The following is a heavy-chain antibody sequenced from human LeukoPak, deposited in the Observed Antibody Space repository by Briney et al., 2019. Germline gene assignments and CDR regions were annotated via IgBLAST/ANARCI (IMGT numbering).Heavy chain of an antibody. V-gene: IGHV4-61*01. CDR3: ARDTTPTGGDAFDI. J-gene: IGHJ3*02. D-gene: IGHD1-14*01. CDR2: IYYSGST. CDR1: GGSVSSGSYY. Sequence: KPSETLSLTCTVSGGSVSSGSYYWSWIRQPPGKGLEWIGYIYYSGSTNYNPSLKGRVTISVDTSKNQFSLKLSSVTAADTAVYYCARDTTPTGGDAFDIWGQGTMVTVSS.